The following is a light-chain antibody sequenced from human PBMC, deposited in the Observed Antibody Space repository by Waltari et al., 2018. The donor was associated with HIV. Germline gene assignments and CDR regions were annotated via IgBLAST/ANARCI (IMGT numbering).Light chain of an antibody. Sequence: QSVLTQPPSASGTPGQRVTISCSGSSSNIGSNYVYWYQQLPGTAPKLLIYMNNRRPSGVPYRFSGSKSGTSASLAISGLRSEDEADYYCAAWDASLSAWVFGGGTKLTVL. CDR3: AAWDASLSAWV. CDR2: MNN. V-gene: IGLV1-47*01. CDR1: SSNIGSNY. J-gene: IGLJ3*02.